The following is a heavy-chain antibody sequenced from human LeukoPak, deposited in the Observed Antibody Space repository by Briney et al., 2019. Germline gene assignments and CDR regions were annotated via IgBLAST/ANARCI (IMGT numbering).Heavy chain of an antibody. CDR2: IYYSGNT. V-gene: IGHV4-39*01. CDR3: ARQTGSGLFILP. J-gene: IGHJ4*01. Sequence: SETLSLTCTVSGVSISSSNSYWGWVRQPPGKGLEWIGSIYYSGNTYYNASLKSQVSISIDTSKNQFSLRLTSVTAADTAVYYCARQTGSGLFILPGGQGTLVTVSS. D-gene: IGHD3/OR15-3a*01. CDR1: GVSISSSNSY.